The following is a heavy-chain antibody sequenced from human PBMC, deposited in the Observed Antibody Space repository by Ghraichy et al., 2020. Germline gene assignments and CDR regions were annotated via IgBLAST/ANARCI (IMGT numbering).Heavy chain of an antibody. CDR1: GFTFSGYW. CDR3: AKNVVAAGKIYYYYYGMDV. Sequence: ETLSLTCAASGFTFSGYWMTWVRQAPGKGLEWVASIKQDGSEEIYVDSVKGRFTISRDNAKTSLDLQMNSLRAEDTAVYYCAKNVVAAGKIYYYYYGMDVWGQGTTVTVSS. V-gene: IGHV3-7*01. J-gene: IGHJ6*02. D-gene: IGHD2-2*01. CDR2: IKQDGSEE.